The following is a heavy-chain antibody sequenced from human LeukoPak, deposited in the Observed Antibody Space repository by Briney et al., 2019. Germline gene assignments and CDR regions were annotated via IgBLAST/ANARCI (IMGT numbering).Heavy chain of an antibody. CDR2: INHNGNVN. CDR1: GFTFSSYW. J-gene: IGHJ6*02. D-gene: IGHD3-16*01. Sequence: GGSLRLSCAASGFTFSSYWMNWARQAPGKGLEWVASINHNGNVNYYVDFVKGRFTISRDNVKNSLYLQMSNLRAEDTAVYFCARGGGLDVWGQGATVTVSS. V-gene: IGHV3-7*03. CDR3: ARGGGLDV.